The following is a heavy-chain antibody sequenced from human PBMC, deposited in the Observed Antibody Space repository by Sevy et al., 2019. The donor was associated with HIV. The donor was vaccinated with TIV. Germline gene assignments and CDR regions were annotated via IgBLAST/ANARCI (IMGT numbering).Heavy chain of an antibody. CDR2: ISYDGSNK. V-gene: IGHV3-30*18. J-gene: IGHJ4*02. Sequence: GGSLRLTCAASGFTFSSYGMHWVRQAPGKGLEWVAVISYDGSNKYYADSVKGRFTISRDNSKNTLYLQMNSLRAEDMAVYYCAKDERWLQKLGYYWVQGTLVTVSS. CDR3: AKDERWLQKLGYY. CDR1: GFTFSSYG. D-gene: IGHD5-12*01.